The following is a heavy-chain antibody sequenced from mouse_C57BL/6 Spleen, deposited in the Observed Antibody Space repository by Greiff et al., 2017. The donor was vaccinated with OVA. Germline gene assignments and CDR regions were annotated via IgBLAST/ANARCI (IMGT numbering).Heavy chain of an antibody. CDR3: TGDGSGYY. V-gene: IGHV6-3*01. D-gene: IGHD3-2*02. CDR1: GFTFSNYW. J-gene: IGHJ3*01. CDR2: IRLKSDNYAT. Sequence: EVKLEESGGGLVQPGGSMKLSCVASGFTFSNYWMNWVRQSPEKGLEWVAQIRLKSDNYATHYAESVKGRFTISRDDSKSSVYLQMNNLRAEDTGIYYCTGDGSGYYWGQGTLVTVSA.